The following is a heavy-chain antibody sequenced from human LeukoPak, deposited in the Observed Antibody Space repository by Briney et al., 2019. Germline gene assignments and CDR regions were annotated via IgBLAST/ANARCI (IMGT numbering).Heavy chain of an antibody. CDR2: INSDGSST. J-gene: IGHJ4*02. CDR1: GFTFSSYW. CDR3: AHLLFSPYCGGDCYAATSDY. D-gene: IGHD2-21*02. V-gene: IGHV3-74*01. Sequence: PGGSLRLSCAASGFTFSSYWMHWVRQAPGKGLVWVPRINSDGSSTSYADSVKGRFTISRDNAKNTLYLQMNSLRAEDTAVSYCAHLLFSPYCGGDCYAATSDYWGQGTLVTVSS.